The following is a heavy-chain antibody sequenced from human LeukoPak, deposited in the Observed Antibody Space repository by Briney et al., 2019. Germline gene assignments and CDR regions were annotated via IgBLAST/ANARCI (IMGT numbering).Heavy chain of an antibody. CDR2: IIPIFGTA. J-gene: IGHJ2*01. Sequence: GASVKVSCKASGGTFSSYAISWVRQAPGQGREWMGGIIPIFGTANYARKFQGRVTITADESTSTAYMELSSLKPDDTAVYYCARDSCSGGGCHYWYFDLWGRGTLVTVSS. CDR1: GGTFSSYA. D-gene: IGHD2-15*01. CDR3: ARDSCSGGGCHYWYFDL. V-gene: IGHV1-69*13.